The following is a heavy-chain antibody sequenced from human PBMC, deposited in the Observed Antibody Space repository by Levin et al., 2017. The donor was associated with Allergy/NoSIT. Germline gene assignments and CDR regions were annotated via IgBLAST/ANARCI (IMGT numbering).Heavy chain of an antibody. D-gene: IGHD6-13*01. Sequence: GGSLRLSCAASGITFSNAWMSWARQAPGKGLEWVGRIKSSTDGGTTEYAAPVKGRFSISRDDSKNTLYLQMNSLKTEETAVYFCTTYSSSWYYVDYWGQGTLVTVSS. CDR2: IKSSTDGGTT. CDR1: GITFSNAW. V-gene: IGHV3-15*01. CDR3: TTYSSSWYYVDY. J-gene: IGHJ4*02.